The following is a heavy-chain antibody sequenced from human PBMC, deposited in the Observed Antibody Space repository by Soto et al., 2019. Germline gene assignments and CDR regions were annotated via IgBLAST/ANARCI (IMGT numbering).Heavy chain of an antibody. CDR2: TSYDGSDK. V-gene: IGHV3-30*19. Sequence: QVQLVESGGGVVQPGTSLRVSCVGSGFTFRSYVIHWVRQAPGKGLEWVALTSYDGSDKYYGDSVRGRFTISRDNSRNTVDLQMDSRRLDDTALYYCARGGTTGGLDVWGQGTLVSVSS. CDR1: GFTFRSYV. D-gene: IGHD3-16*01. J-gene: IGHJ1*01. CDR3: ARGGTTGGLDV.